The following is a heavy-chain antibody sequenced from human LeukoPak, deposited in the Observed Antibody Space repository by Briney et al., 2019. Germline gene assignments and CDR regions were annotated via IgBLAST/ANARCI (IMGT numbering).Heavy chain of an antibody. J-gene: IGHJ2*01. V-gene: IGHV4-38-2*02. CDR2: IYHSGST. CDR1: GYSISSAYY. D-gene: IGHD2-2*01. CDR3: ARAYHNWYFDL. Sequence: PSETLSLTCTVSGYSISSAYYWGWIRQPPGKGLEWIGSIYHSGSTYYNPSLKSRVTISIDTSKNQFSLRLTSVTAADTAVYYCARAYHNWYFDLWGRGTLVTVSS.